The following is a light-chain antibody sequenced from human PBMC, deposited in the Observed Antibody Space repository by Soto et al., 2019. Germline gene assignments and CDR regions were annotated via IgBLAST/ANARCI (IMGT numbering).Light chain of an antibody. CDR3: AAWDDSLSGLV. CDR1: SSNIGSNY. V-gene: IGLV1-47*01. CDR2: RNN. J-gene: IGLJ3*02. Sequence: QSVLTQPASASGTPGQRVTIACSASSSNIGSNYVYWYQQLPGTAPKLLIYRNNQRPSGVPDLFSGSKSGTSASLAISGRRSEDEADYYCAAWDDSLSGLVFGGGTQLTVL.